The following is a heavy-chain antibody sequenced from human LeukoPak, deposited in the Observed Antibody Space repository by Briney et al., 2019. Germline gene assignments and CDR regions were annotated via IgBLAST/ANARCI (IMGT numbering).Heavy chain of an antibody. J-gene: IGHJ4*02. D-gene: IGHD1-26*01. Sequence: PSETLSLTCTVSGGSISSSSYYWGWIRQPPGKGLEWIGSMYYSGTTYYNPSLKSRVTISVDTSKNQFSLKMSSLTAADTAVYYCARGASVGATRAVFDYWGQGTLVTVSS. CDR2: MYYSGTT. V-gene: IGHV4-39*07. CDR3: ARGASVGATRAVFDY. CDR1: GGSISSSSYY.